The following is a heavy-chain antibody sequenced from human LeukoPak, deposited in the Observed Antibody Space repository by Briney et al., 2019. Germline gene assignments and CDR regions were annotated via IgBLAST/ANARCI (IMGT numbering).Heavy chain of an antibody. Sequence: GGPLRLSCAVSGITLSNYGMSWVRQAPGKGLEWVSGISGSGGNTYYADSVKGRFTISRDNSKNTLYLQMNSLRAEDTAVYSCAKRGVVIRVILVGFHKEAYYFDSWGQGALVTVSS. D-gene: IGHD3-22*01. J-gene: IGHJ4*02. CDR2: ISGSGGNT. CDR1: GITLSNYG. V-gene: IGHV3-23*01. CDR3: AKRGVVIRVILVGFHKEAYYFDS.